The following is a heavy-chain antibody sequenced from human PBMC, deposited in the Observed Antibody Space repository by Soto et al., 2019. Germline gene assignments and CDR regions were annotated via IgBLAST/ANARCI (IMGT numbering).Heavy chain of an antibody. CDR1: GGTFSSYA. V-gene: IGHV1-69*13. CDR2: IIPIFGTT. J-gene: IGHJ4*02. Sequence: SVKVSCKASGGTFSSYAISWVRQAPGQGLEWMGGIIPIFGTTNYAQKFQGRVTITADESTSTAYMELSSLRSEDTAVYYCARWLQLRGGFDYWGQGTLVTVSS. CDR3: ARWLQLRGGFDY. D-gene: IGHD5-12*01.